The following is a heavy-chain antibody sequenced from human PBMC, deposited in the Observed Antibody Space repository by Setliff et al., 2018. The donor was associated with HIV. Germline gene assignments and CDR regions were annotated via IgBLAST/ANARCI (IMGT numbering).Heavy chain of an antibody. Sequence: ASVKVSCKASGYTFIDYFMHWVRQAPGQGLEWMGWISPYDGAKRATGRFRGRVTMTTDTSINTAYMELSGVRSDDTAVYFCTTDGSYDILTGPTPGAFDIWGKGRMVTVSS. CDR1: GYTFIDYF. J-gene: IGHJ3*02. V-gene: IGHV1-2*02. D-gene: IGHD3-9*01. CDR2: ISPYDGAK. CDR3: TTDGSYDILTGPTPGAFDI.